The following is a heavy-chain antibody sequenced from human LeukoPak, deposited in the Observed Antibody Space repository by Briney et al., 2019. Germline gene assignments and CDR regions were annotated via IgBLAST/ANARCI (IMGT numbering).Heavy chain of an antibody. Sequence: GGSLRLSCAASGFTFSSYSMNWVRQAPGKGLEWVSSISSSSSYIYYADSVKGRFTISGDNAKNSLYLQMNSLRAEDTAVYYCARDRITMVRRFDYWGQGTLVTVSS. J-gene: IGHJ4*02. V-gene: IGHV3-21*01. CDR1: GFTFSSYS. CDR3: ARDRITMVRRFDY. D-gene: IGHD3-10*01. CDR2: ISSSSSYI.